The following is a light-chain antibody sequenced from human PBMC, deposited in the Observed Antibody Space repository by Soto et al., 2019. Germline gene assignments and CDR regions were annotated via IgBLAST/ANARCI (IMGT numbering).Light chain of an antibody. CDR1: QSIDRW. J-gene: IGKJ2*01. V-gene: IGKV1-5*03. CDR2: RAS. CDR3: QQYKTYTHT. Sequence: DIQMTQSPSTLSASVGDRVTITCRASQSIDRWLAWYQQKPGKAPKLLIYRASSLESGVPSRFRGSGSGTEFTLTVSSLRPDDFTTSYCQQYKTYTHTFARGTKLEIK.